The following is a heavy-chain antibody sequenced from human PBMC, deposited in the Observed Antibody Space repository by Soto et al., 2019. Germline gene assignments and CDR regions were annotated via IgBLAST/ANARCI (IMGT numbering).Heavy chain of an antibody. CDR3: AKVFYYYDSSGYYYFDY. CDR2: ISGSRSTI. CDR1: GFTFSSYA. J-gene: IGHJ4*02. D-gene: IGHD3-22*01. V-gene: IGHV3-23*01. Sequence: PEGSLRLSCAASGFTFSSYAVSWVRQAPGKGPKWISSISGSRSTIYYADSVKGRFTISRDNSKNTLYLQMSSLRAEDTAVYYCAKVFYYYDSSGYYYFDYWGQGTLVTVSS.